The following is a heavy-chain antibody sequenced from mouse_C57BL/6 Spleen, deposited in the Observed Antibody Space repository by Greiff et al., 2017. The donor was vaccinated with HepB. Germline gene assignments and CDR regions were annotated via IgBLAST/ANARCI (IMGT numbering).Heavy chain of an antibody. CDR3: ARVPPLRGYFDY. CDR2: INYDGSST. J-gene: IGHJ2*01. CDR1: GFTFSDYY. D-gene: IGHD1-1*01. V-gene: IGHV5-16*01. Sequence: EVQRVESEGGLVQPGSSMKLSCTASGFTFSDYYMAWVRQVPEKGLEWVANINYDGSSTYYLDSLKSRFIISRDNAKNILYLQMSSLKSEDTATYYCARVPPLRGYFDYWGQGTTLTVSS.